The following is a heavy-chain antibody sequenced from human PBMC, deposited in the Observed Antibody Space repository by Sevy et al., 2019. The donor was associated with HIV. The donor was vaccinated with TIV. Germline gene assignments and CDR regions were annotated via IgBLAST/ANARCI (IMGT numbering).Heavy chain of an antibody. CDR2: ISYDGSNK. J-gene: IGHJ5*02. Sequence: GGSLRLSCAASGFTFSSYGMHWVRQAPGKGLEWVAVISYDGSNKYYADSVKGRFTISRDNSKNTLYLQMNSLRAEDTAVYYCAKDGNWNYRLGHNSFDPWGQGTLVTLSS. CDR3: AKDGNWNYRLGHNSFDP. CDR1: GFTFSSYG. D-gene: IGHD1-7*01. V-gene: IGHV3-30*18.